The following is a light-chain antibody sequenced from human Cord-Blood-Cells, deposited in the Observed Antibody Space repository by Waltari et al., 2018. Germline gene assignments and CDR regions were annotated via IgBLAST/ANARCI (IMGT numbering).Light chain of an antibody. CDR2: EGS. V-gene: IGLV2-23*01. CDR1: SSDVGGYNL. CDR3: CSYAGSSTWV. J-gene: IGLJ3*02. Sequence: QSALTQPASVSGSPGQPITISCTGTSSDVGGYNLSSWYQQHPGKAPKLMIYEGSKRPSGVSNRFSGSKSGNTASLTISGLQAEDEADYYCCSYAGSSTWVFGGGTKLTVL.